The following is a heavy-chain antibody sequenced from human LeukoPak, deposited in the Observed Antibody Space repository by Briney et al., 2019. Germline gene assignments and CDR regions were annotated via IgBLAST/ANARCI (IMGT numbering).Heavy chain of an antibody. Sequence: ASVKVSCKASGYTFTSYGISWVRQAPGQGLEWMGWISAYNGNTDYAQKLQGRVTMTTDTSTSTAYMELRSLRSDDTAVYYCARASVDSSGYYYYFDYWGQGTLVTVSS. V-gene: IGHV1-18*01. D-gene: IGHD3-22*01. CDR1: GYTFTSYG. CDR2: ISAYNGNT. J-gene: IGHJ4*02. CDR3: ARASVDSSGYYYYFDY.